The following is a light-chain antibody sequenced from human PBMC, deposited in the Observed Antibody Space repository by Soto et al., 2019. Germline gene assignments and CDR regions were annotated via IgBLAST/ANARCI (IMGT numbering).Light chain of an antibody. CDR3: NSYTSSSTFPCV. J-gene: IGLJ1*01. V-gene: IGLV2-14*01. CDR1: SSDIGGYSY. Sequence: QSALTQPASVSGSPGQSITISCTGTSSDIGGYSYVSWYQQHPGKAPKLMIYDVSDRPSGVSNRYSGSKSGNTASLTISGLQAEDGADYYCNSYTSSSTFPCVFGSGTKLTVL. CDR2: DVS.